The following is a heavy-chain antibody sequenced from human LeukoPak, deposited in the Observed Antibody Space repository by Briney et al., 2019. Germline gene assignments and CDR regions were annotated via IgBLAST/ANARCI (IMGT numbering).Heavy chain of an antibody. J-gene: IGHJ6*02. CDR1: GGSISSGGYY. Sequence: SETLSLTCTVSGGSISSGGYYWSWIRQHPRKGLEWIGYIYYSGSTYYNPSLKSRVTISVDTSKNQFSLKLSSVTAADTAVHYCARDPYSSSWLTYGMDVWGQGTTVTVSS. CDR2: IYYSGST. CDR3: ARDPYSSSWLTYGMDV. D-gene: IGHD6-13*01. V-gene: IGHV4-31*03.